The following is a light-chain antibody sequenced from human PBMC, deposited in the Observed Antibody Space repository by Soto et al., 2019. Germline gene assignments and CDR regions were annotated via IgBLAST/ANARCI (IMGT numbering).Light chain of an antibody. J-gene: IGKJ5*01. CDR3: QQYNSWPPIT. CDR1: QSVSNN. CDR2: GAF. Sequence: IRMTQSPAIVSVSPGESATLSCRASQSVSNNYLAWYQQKPGQAPRLLIYGAFSRATGIPARFSGSGSGTEFTLTISSLQSEDFAVYFCQQYNSWPPITFGQGTRLEIK. V-gene: IGKV3-15*01.